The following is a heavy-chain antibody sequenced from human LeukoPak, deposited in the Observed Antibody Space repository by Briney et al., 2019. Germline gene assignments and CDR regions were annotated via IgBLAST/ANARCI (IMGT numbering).Heavy chain of an antibody. CDR3: ARGLFLSPNSNSYFDY. Sequence: KPSETLSLTCTVSGGSISSGSYYWSWIRQPAGKGLEWIGRIYTSGSTNYNPSLKSRVTISVDTSKNQFSLKLSSVTAADTAVYYCARGLFLSPNSNSYFDYWGQGTLVTVSS. D-gene: IGHD4-11*01. CDR2: IYTSGST. CDR1: GGSISSGSYY. J-gene: IGHJ4*02. V-gene: IGHV4-61*02.